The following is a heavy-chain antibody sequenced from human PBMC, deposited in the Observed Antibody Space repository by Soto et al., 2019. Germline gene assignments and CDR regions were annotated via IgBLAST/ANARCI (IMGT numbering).Heavy chain of an antibody. Sequence: SVKVSCKASGGTFSSYTISWVRQAPGQGLEWMGIIIPIRGIANYAQKFQGRVTMTADKSTSTVYMELSSLRSEDTAVYYCARGPLVQWLVPFDYWGQGTLVTVSS. CDR1: GGTFSSYT. V-gene: IGHV1-69*02. CDR3: ARGPLVQWLVPFDY. J-gene: IGHJ4*02. CDR2: IIPIRGIA. D-gene: IGHD6-19*01.